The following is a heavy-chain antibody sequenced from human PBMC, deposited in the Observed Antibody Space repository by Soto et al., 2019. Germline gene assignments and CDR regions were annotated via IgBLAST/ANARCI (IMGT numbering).Heavy chain of an antibody. V-gene: IGHV3-73*01. CDR3: TRHVDCSGGSCYSGYSYYMDV. D-gene: IGHD2-15*01. Sequence: EVQLVESGGGLVQPGGSLKLSCAASGFTFSDSAMHWVRQASGKGLEWVGRIRSKPNTDATAYAASVKGRFTISRDDSKNTAYLQMNSLKTEDTAVYYCTRHVDCSGGSCYSGYSYYMDVWGKGTTVTVSS. J-gene: IGHJ6*03. CDR1: GFTFSDSA. CDR2: IRSKPNTDAT.